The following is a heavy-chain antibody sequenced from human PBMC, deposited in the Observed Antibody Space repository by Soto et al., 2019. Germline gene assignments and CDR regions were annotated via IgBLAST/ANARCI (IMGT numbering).Heavy chain of an antibody. CDR1: GGSISGGGYY. V-gene: IGHV4-31*02. D-gene: IGHD3-10*01. J-gene: IGHJ6*02. CDR3: ARDQGGYYGSGSYLVGYYYYGMDV. CDR2: IYYSGST. Sequence: SETRSVTCTVSGGSISGGGYYWSWIGHHPGKGLEWIGYIYYSGSTYYNPSLKSRVTISVDTSKNQFSLKLSSVTAADTAVYYCARDQGGYYGSGSYLVGYYYYGMDVWGQGTTVTVSS.